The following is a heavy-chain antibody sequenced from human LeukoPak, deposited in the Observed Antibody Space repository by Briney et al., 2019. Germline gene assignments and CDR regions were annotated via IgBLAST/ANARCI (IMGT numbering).Heavy chain of an antibody. V-gene: IGHV4-59*01. J-gene: IGHJ5*02. CDR2: IYYSGST. D-gene: IGHD3-22*01. CDR3: ATSYYGSSPNWFDP. Sequence: PETLSLTCTVSGGSISSYYWSWIRQPPGKGLEWIGYIYYSGSTNYNPSLKSRVTISLDTSKNQFSLKLASVTDADTAVYYCATSYYGSSPNWFDPWGQGTLVTVSS. CDR1: GGSISSYY.